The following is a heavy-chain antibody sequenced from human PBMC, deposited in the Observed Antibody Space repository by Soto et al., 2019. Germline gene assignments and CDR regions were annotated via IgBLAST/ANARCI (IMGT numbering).Heavy chain of an antibody. CDR2: IWYHGSNK. Sequence: QVQLVESGGGVVQPGRSLRLSCAASGFTFSSYGMHWVRQAPGKGLEWVAVIWYHGSNKYYADSVKGRFTISRDNSKNTLYLQMNSLRAEDTAVYYCARGERLVWDSGEGAFDIWGQGTMVTVSS. J-gene: IGHJ3*02. CDR3: ARGERLVWDSGEGAFDI. D-gene: IGHD3-9*01. V-gene: IGHV3-33*01. CDR1: GFTFSSYG.